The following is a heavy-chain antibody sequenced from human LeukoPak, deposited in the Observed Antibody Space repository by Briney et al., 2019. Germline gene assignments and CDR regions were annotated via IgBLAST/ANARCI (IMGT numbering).Heavy chain of an antibody. J-gene: IGHJ5*02. CDR2: INPHSGGT. Sequence: GASVKVSCKASGNTFSGYYMHWVRQAPGQGLEWMGWINPHSGGTKYAQKFQGRVTMTRDTSITTAYMELSNLRSDDTAVYYCARGVFAGYDSSDNPFYNWFDPLGQGTLVTVFS. CDR3: ARGVFAGYDSSDNPFYNWFDP. V-gene: IGHV1-2*02. CDR1: GNTFSGYY. D-gene: IGHD3-22*01.